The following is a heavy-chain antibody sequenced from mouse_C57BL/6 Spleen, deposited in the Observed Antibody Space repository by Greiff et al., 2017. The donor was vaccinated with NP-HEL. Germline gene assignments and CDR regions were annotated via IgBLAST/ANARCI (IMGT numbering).Heavy chain of an antibody. CDR3: ARRGEEIYYGNLNAMDY. J-gene: IGHJ4*01. Sequence: VQLQQPGAELVRPGSSVKLSWMHWVKQRPIQGLEWIGNIDPSDSETHYNQKFKDKATLTVDKCSSTAYMQLSSLTSEDSAVYYCARRGEEIYYGNLNAMDYWGQGTSVTVSS. V-gene: IGHV1-52*01. CDR2: IDPSDSET. D-gene: IGHD2-1*01.